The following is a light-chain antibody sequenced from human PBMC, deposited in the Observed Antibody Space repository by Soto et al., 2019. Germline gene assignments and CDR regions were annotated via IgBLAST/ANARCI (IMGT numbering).Light chain of an antibody. CDR2: EVS. V-gene: IGLV2-14*01. CDR3: SSYTGSDSYAI. CDR1: SSDVGAYNY. J-gene: IGLJ2*01. Sequence: QSSRNQPASVSGSLGQSSTISCTGTSSDVGAYNYVSWYQHHPGKAPQPMIYEVSNRPSGVSNRFSGSKSGNTASLTISGLQAEDEADYYCSSYTGSDSYAIFGGGTKVTVL.